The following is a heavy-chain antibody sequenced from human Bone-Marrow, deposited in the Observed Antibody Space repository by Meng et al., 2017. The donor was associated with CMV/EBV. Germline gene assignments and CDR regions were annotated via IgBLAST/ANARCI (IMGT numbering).Heavy chain of an antibody. CDR1: GDSVSSNSAA. CDR2: TYYRSKWYN. J-gene: IGHJ4*02. CDR3: ARAQYYDILTGYYRFDY. D-gene: IGHD3-9*01. V-gene: IGHV6-1*01. Sequence: SQTLSLTCAISGDSVSSNSAAWNWIRQSPSRGLEWLGRTYYRSKWYNDYAVSVKSRITINPDTSKNQFSLQLNSVTPEDTAVYYCARAQYYDILTGYYRFDYWGQGTLVTGSS.